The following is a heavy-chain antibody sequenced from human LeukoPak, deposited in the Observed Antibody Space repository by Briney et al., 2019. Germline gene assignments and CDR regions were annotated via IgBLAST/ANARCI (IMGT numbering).Heavy chain of an antibody. CDR3: AKRYGSGSFFDY. CDR2: IGGST. Sequence: PGGSLRLSCVASGFTFSSYGMSWVRHAPGKGLEWVSSIGGSTYYADSVKGRFTIYRDNSKNTLYLQMNSLRAEDTAVYYCAKRYGSGSFFDYWGQGTLVTVSS. CDR1: GFTFSSYG. D-gene: IGHD3-10*01. J-gene: IGHJ4*02. V-gene: IGHV3-23*01.